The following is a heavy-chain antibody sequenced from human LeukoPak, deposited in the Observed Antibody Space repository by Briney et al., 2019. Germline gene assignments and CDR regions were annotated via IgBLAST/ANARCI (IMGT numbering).Heavy chain of an antibody. D-gene: IGHD2-21*02. V-gene: IGHV4-61*02. CDR1: GPSISSGSYY. J-gene: IGHJ4*02. Sequence: SETLSLTCTVSGPSISSGSYYWSWVRQPAGKGLEWIGRMHTGGNTNYNPSLTGRVLISADSSKNQISLRLSSVTAADTAVYYCARGHSSMVTAIPYYFDYWGRGTLVTVSS. CDR3: ARGHSSMVTAIPYYFDY. CDR2: MHTGGNT.